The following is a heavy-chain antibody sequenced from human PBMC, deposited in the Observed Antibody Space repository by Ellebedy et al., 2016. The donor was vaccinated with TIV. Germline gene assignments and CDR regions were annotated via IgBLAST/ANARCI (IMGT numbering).Heavy chain of an antibody. D-gene: IGHD2-8*01. V-gene: IGHV1-46*01. Sequence: ASVKVSCKASGNTFTSYYMHWVRQAPGQGLEWMGIVYPSGGRTFYAQKFQGRVTMTEDTSTDTAYMELSSLRSEDTAVYYCATHPLKQRVPSPKQSNVYYYYYYGMDVWGQGTTVTVSS. CDR3: ATHPLKQRVPSPKQSNVYYYYYYGMDV. J-gene: IGHJ6*02. CDR1: GNTFTSYY. CDR2: VYPSGGRT.